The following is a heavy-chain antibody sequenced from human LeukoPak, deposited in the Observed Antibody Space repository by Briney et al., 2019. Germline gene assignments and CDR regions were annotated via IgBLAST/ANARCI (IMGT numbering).Heavy chain of an antibody. V-gene: IGHV3-21*01. CDR2: ISSSSSYI. Sequence: GGSLRLSCAAPGFTFSSYSMNWVRQAPGKGLEWVSSISSSSSYIYYADSVKGRFTISRDNAKNSLYLQMNSLRAEDTAVYYCARAPTYSYGYAFDAFDIWGQGTMVTVSS. CDR3: ARAPTYSYGYAFDAFDI. J-gene: IGHJ3*02. CDR1: GFTFSSYS. D-gene: IGHD5-18*01.